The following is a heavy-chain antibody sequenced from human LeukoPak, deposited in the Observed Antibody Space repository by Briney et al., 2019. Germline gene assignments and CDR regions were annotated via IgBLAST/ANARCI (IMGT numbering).Heavy chain of an antibody. CDR3: AKDLPSYYDILTGYGYFDY. Sequence: GGSLRLSCAASGFTVSSNYMSWVRQAPGKGLEWVSAISGSGGSTYYADSVKGRFTISRDNSKNTLYLQMNSLRAEDTAVYYCAKDLPSYYDILTGYGYFDYWGQGTLVTVSS. CDR1: GFTVSSNY. J-gene: IGHJ4*02. D-gene: IGHD3-9*01. CDR2: ISGSGGST. V-gene: IGHV3-23*01.